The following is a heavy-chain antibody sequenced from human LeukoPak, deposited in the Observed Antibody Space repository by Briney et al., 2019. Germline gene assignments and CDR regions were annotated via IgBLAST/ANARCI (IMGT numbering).Heavy chain of an antibody. CDR2: VYSGGST. J-gene: IGHJ4*02. D-gene: IGHD1-26*01. V-gene: IGHV3-66*01. CDR1: GFTVSSNY. Sequence: PGGSLRLSCAASGFTVSSNYMSWVRQAPGKGLEWVSVVYSGGSTHYADSVKGRFTISRDNSKNTLYLHMNSLRAEDTAVYYCATADSGSYYSGFDYWGQGTLVTVHS. CDR3: ATADSGSYYSGFDY.